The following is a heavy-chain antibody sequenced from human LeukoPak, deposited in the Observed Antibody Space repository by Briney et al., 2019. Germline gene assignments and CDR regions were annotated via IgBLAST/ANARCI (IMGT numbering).Heavy chain of an antibody. CDR3: ARDPSTYYYGSGSPV. Sequence: PSETLSLTCTVSGGSISSGGYYWRWIRQHPGKGLEWIGYIYYSGSTYYNPSLKSRVTISVDTSKNQFSLKLSSVTAADTAVYYCARDPSTYYYGSGSPVWGQGTLVTVSS. V-gene: IGHV4-31*03. D-gene: IGHD3-10*01. CDR1: GGSISSGGYY. J-gene: IGHJ4*02. CDR2: IYYSGST.